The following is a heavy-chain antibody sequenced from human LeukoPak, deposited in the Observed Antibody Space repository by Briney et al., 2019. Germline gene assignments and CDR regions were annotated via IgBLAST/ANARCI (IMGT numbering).Heavy chain of an antibody. CDR3: ARDSEGDGDYVSYFDY. J-gene: IGHJ4*02. D-gene: IGHD4-17*01. Sequence: GASVKVSCKASGGTFSNFGISWLRQAPGRGPEWMGGIIPMFGTATYGQKFQGGVTITADESTAYMELTSLRSEDTAVYYCARDSEGDGDYVSYFDYWGQGTLVIVS. CDR2: IIPMFGTA. V-gene: IGHV1-69*13. CDR1: GGTFSNFG.